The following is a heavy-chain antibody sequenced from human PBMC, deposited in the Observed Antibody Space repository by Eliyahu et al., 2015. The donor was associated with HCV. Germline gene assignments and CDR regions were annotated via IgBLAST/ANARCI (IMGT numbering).Heavy chain of an antibody. Sequence: QVQLVQSGAEVKKPGSSVKVSCKASGNTFSSYAIXWVRQAPGQGLEGMGGIIPRFGTTNYAQKFQDRVTITADESTRTAYIELSSLRSQDTAVYYCARRVLCSGGSCHLDYWGQGTLVTVSS. CDR2: IIPRFGTT. CDR1: GNTFSSYA. CDR3: ARRVLCSGGSCHLDY. V-gene: IGHV1-69*01. J-gene: IGHJ4*02. D-gene: IGHD2-15*01.